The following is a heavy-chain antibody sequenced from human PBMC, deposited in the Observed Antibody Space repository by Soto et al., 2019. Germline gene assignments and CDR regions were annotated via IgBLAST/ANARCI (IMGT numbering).Heavy chain of an antibody. CDR3: ARVYDILTEGWFDP. CDR2: MNPNSGNT. J-gene: IGHJ5*02. CDR1: GYTFTSYY. D-gene: IGHD3-9*01. Sequence: QVQLVQSGAEVKKPGASVKVSCKASGYTFTSYYINWVRQATGQGLEWMGWMNPNSGNTGYAQKFQGRVTMTRNTSISTAYMELSSLRSEDTAVYYCARVYDILTEGWFDPWGQGTLVTVSS. V-gene: IGHV1-8*01.